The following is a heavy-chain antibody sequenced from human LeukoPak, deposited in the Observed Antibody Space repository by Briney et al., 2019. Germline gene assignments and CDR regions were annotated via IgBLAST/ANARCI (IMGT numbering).Heavy chain of an antibody. CDR1: GYTFTIYY. Sequence: ASVKVSCKASGYTFTIYYMHWVRQAPGQGLEGMGWINPNSGGKTYAQRFQGRVTMTRDTSISTAYMDLSGLTSDDTAVYYCARNPPYCTSTSCYNDYWGQGTLVTVSS. D-gene: IGHD2-2*02. J-gene: IGHJ4*02. CDR3: ARNPPYCTSTSCYNDY. V-gene: IGHV1-2*02. CDR2: INPNSGGK.